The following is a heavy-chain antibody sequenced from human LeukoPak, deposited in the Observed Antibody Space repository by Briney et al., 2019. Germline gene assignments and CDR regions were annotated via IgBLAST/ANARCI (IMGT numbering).Heavy chain of an antibody. CDR1: GGSFSGYY. Sequence: PSETLSLTCAVYGGSFSGYYWGWIRQPPGKGLEWIGSIYHSGSTYYNPSLKSRLTISVDTSKTQFSLKLSSVTAADTAVYYCARDHTVRDSSGYYRPQYAFDIWGQGTMVTVSS. J-gene: IGHJ3*02. CDR2: IYHSGST. V-gene: IGHV4-38-2*02. D-gene: IGHD3-22*01. CDR3: ARDHTVRDSSGYYRPQYAFDI.